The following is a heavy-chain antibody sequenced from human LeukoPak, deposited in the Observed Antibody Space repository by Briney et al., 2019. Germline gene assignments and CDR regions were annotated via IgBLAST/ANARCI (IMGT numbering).Heavy chain of an antibody. Sequence: ASVKVSCKASGYTFTSYDINWVRQATGQGLEWMGWMNPNSGNTGYAQKFQGRVTMTRNTSISTAYMELSGLRSEDTAVYYCARRTMVRGVIINNFDYWGQGTLVTVSS. J-gene: IGHJ4*02. V-gene: IGHV1-8*01. CDR2: MNPNSGNT. D-gene: IGHD3-10*01. CDR3: ARRTMVRGVIINNFDY. CDR1: GYTFTSYD.